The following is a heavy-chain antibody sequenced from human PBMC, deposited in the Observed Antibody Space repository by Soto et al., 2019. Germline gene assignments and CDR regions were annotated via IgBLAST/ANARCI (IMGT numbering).Heavy chain of an antibody. Sequence: QLQLQESGPGLVKPSETLSLTCTVSGGSISSSSYYWGWIRQPPGKGLEWIGSIYYSVSTYYNPSLKSRVTISVDTSKNQFSLKLSSVTAADTAVYYCASSAGDGYNFFDYWGQGTLVTVSS. CDR2: IYYSVST. J-gene: IGHJ4*02. D-gene: IGHD5-12*01. CDR1: GGSISSSSYY. V-gene: IGHV4-39*01. CDR3: ASSAGDGYNFFDY.